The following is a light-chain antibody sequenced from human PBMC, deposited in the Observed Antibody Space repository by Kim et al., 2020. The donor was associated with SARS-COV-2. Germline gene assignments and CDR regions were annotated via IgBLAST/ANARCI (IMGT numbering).Light chain of an antibody. CDR2: DVN. Sequence: QSALTQPASVSGSRGQSITISCTGTSSDIGGYHYVSWYQQHPGQVPKLIIYDVNDRPSGVSTRFSGSKSGNTASLTISGLQAEDEADYYCSSFSDSSTQVVFGGGTQLTVL. J-gene: IGLJ2*01. CDR3: SSFSDSSTQVV. CDR1: SSDIGGYHY. V-gene: IGLV2-14*03.